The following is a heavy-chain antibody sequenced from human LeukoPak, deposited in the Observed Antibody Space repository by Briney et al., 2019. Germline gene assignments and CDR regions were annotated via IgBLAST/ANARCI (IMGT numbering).Heavy chain of an antibody. J-gene: IGHJ4*02. CDR2: IRRKAYGGTT. Sequence: GGSLRLSCAASGFTFDDYDMTWVRQAPGKGLEWVGFIRRKAYGGTTEYAASVKGRFTISRDDSKTIAYLQMNSLKTEDTAVYYCTRSRQYFDSSGYYSGDYFDYWGQGTLVTVSS. CDR3: TRSRQYFDSSGYYSGDYFDY. D-gene: IGHD3-22*01. CDR1: GFTFDDYD. V-gene: IGHV3-49*04.